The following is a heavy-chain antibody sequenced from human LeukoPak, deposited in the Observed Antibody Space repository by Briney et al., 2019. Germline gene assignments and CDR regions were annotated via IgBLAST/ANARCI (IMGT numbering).Heavy chain of an antibody. J-gene: IGHJ4*02. CDR1: GFTFSSYA. CDR2: ISGSGGST. CDR3: AKGLGVQGYFRYSSGGGCYSSFFDY. Sequence: GGSLRLSCAASGFTFSSYAMSWVRQAPGKGLEWVSAISGSGGSTYYADSVKGRFTISRDNSKNTLYLQMNSLRAEDTAVYYCAKGLGVQGYFRYSSGGGCYSSFFDYWGQGTLVTVSS. D-gene: IGHD2-15*01. V-gene: IGHV3-23*01.